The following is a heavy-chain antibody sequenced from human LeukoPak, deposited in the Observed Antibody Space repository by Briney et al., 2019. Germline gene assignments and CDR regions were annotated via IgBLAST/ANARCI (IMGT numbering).Heavy chain of an antibody. J-gene: IGHJ4*02. V-gene: IGHV3-7*01. CDR3: ARDVFYDTSGYYYGYFDY. CDR1: GFTFSSYS. CDR2: IKQDGSEK. Sequence: GGSLRLSCAASGFTFSSYSMNWVRQAPGKGLEWVANIKQDGSEKYYVDSVKGRFTISRDNAKNSLYLQMNSLRAEDTAVYYCARDVFYDTSGYYYGYFDYWGQGTLVTVSS. D-gene: IGHD3-22*01.